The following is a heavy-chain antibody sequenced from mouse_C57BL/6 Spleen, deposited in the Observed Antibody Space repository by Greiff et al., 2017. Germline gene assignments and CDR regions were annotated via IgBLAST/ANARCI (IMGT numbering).Heavy chain of an antibody. J-gene: IGHJ1*03. CDR3: ARQKTTVVARDWYFDV. CDR1: GFTFSSYG. D-gene: IGHD1-1*01. V-gene: IGHV5-6*01. CDR2: ISSGGSYT. Sequence: EVKLVESGGDLVKPGGSLKLSCAASGFTFSSYGMSWVRQTPDKRLEWVATISSGGSYTYYPDSVKGRFTISRDNAKNTLYLQMSSLKSEDTAMYYCARQKTTVVARDWYFDVWGTGTTVTVSS.